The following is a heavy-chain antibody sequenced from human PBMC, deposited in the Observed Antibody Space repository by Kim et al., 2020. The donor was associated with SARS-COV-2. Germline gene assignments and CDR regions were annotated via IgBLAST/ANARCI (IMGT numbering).Heavy chain of an antibody. CDR1: GFTFSRYW. V-gene: IGHV3-7*05. CDR3: ARVNYYGSGSYYTGFNY. CDR2: IKQDGSEK. J-gene: IGHJ4*02. D-gene: IGHD3-10*01. Sequence: GGSLRLSCAASGFTFSRYWMSWVRQAPGKGLEWVANIKQDGSEKYYVDSVKGRFTISRDNAKNSLYLQMNSLRAEDTAVYYCARVNYYGSGSYYTGFNYWGQGTLVTVSS.